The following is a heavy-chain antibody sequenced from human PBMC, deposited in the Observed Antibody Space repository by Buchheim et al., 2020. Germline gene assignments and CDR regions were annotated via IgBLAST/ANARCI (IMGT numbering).Heavy chain of an antibody. V-gene: IGHV3-48*03. CDR2: ISSSGSTI. CDR3: ARHRIAARPGDY. CDR1: GFTFSSYE. J-gene: IGHJ4*02. D-gene: IGHD6-6*01. Sequence: EVQLVESGGGLVQPGGSLRLSCAASGFTFSSYEMNWVRQAPGKGLEWVSYISSSGSTIYYADSVKGRFTISRDHAKNLMYLQMNSLRAEDTAVYYCARHRIAARPGDYWGQGTL.